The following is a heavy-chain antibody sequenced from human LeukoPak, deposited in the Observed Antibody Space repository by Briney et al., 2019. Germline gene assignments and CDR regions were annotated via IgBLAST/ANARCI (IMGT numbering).Heavy chain of an antibody. Sequence: SETLSLTCTVSGGSISSGSYYWSWIRQPAGKGLEWIGRIYTSGSANYNPSLKSRVTISVDTSKNQFSLKLSSVTAADTAVYYCARDLPYDFRSDYWGQGTLVTVSS. CDR1: GGSISSGSYY. CDR2: IYTSGSA. CDR3: ARDLPYDFRSDY. V-gene: IGHV4-61*02. J-gene: IGHJ4*02. D-gene: IGHD3-3*01.